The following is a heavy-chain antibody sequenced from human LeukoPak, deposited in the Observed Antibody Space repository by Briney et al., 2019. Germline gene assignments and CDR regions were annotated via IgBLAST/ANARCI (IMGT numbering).Heavy chain of an antibody. CDR1: GFTFSSYS. CDR2: ISSSSSYI. CDR3: ARDGLGYYYDSSGLNHDY. Sequence: GGSLRLSCAASGFTFSSYSMNWVRQAPGKGLEWVSSISSSSSYIYYADSVKGRFTISRDNAKNSLYPQMNSLRAEDTAVYYCARDGLGYYYDSSGLNHDYWGQGTLVTVSS. V-gene: IGHV3-21*01. D-gene: IGHD3-22*01. J-gene: IGHJ4*02.